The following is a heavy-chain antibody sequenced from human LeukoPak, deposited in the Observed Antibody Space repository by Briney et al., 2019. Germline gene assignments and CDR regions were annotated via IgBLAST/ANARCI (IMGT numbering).Heavy chain of an antibody. Sequence: GKSLRLSCTASGFTFSDYGMHWVRQPPGKGLEWVAIIWYDGSNKTYEDSVKGRFTISRDNSKNTLYLQMNSLRAEDTAVYYCAIPGWGGDIYDSRGSQDYNYYGMDVWGQGTTVTVSS. J-gene: IGHJ6*02. V-gene: IGHV3-33*01. D-gene: IGHD3-22*01. CDR1: GFTFSDYG. CDR3: AIPGWGGDIYDSRGSQDYNYYGMDV. CDR2: IWYDGSNK.